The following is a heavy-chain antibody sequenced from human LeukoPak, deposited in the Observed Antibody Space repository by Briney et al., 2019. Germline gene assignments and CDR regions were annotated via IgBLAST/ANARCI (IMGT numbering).Heavy chain of an antibody. D-gene: IGHD2-15*01. Sequence: SGTLSLTCTVSGGSISSSSYYWGWIRQPPGKGLEWIGSIYYSGSTYYNPSLKSRVTISVDTSKNQFSLKLSSVTAADTAVYYCATGGPDYWGQGTLVTVSS. CDR2: IYYSGST. CDR1: GGSISSSSYY. CDR3: ATGGPDY. V-gene: IGHV4-39*01. J-gene: IGHJ4*02.